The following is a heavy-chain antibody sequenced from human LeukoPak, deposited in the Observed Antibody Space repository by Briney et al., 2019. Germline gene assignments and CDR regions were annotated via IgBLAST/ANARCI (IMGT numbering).Heavy chain of an antibody. J-gene: IGHJ4*02. V-gene: IGHV3-11*04. Sequence: PGGSLRLSCAASGFIINDYYMTWIRQTPEKGLEWISDISDTGFTTYYADSVRGRFTISRDNAKNSLYLQMNSLRAEDTAVYYCARDNYDSSTPYYFDYWGQGTLVTVSS. CDR1: GFIINDYY. D-gene: IGHD3-22*01. CDR3: ARDNYDSSTPYYFDY. CDR2: ISDTGFTT.